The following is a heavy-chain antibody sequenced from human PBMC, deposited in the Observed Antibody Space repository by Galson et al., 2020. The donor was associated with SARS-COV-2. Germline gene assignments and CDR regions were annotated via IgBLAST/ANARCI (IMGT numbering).Heavy chain of an antibody. CDR2: ISYDGSNK. Sequence: GGSLRLSCAASGFTFSSYGMHWVRQAPGKGLEWVAVISYDGSNKYYADSVKGRFTISRDNSKNTLYLQMNSLRAEDTAVYYCASNYDILTGYYFGGPSVQDYWGQGTLVTVSS. J-gene: IGHJ4*02. V-gene: IGHV3-30*03. D-gene: IGHD3-9*01. CDR1: GFTFSSYG. CDR3: ASNYDILTGYYFGGPSVQDY.